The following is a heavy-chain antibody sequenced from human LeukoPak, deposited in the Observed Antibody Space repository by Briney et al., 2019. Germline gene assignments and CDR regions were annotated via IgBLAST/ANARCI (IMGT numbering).Heavy chain of an antibody. CDR3: ARVSRHIVVVTAIPFRYYYYMDV. CDR1: GGSISSYY. J-gene: IGHJ6*03. V-gene: IGHV4-34*01. Sequence: PSETLSLTCTVSGGSISSYYWSWIRQPPGKGLEWIGEINHSGSTNYNPSPKSRVTISVDTSKNQFSLKLSSVTAADTAVYYCARVSRHIVVVTAIPFRYYYYMDVWGKGTTVTVSS. CDR2: INHSGST. D-gene: IGHD2-21*02.